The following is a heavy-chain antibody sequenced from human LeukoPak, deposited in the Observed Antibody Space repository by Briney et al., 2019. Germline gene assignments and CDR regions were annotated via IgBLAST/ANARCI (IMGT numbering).Heavy chain of an antibody. D-gene: IGHD3-16*01. CDR1: GDSISSSEKY. CDR2: TYYSGNT. V-gene: IGHV4-39*07. CDR3: ARASVLLSADY. Sequence: SETLSLTCTVSGDSISSSEKYWGWVRQPPGKGLEWIGSTYYSGNTYYNPSLKSRLTISVDTSKNQFSLNLSSVTAADTAVYYCARASVLLSADYWGQGTLVTVSS. J-gene: IGHJ4*02.